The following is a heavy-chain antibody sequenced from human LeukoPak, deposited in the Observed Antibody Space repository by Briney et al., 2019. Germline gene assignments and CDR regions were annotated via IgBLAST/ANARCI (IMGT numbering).Heavy chain of an antibody. D-gene: IGHD3-22*01. CDR1: GFTFSSYG. CDR3: ARDLHYYDSSGYSQKDY. Sequence: GRSLRLSCAASGFTFSSYGMHWVRQAPGKGLEWVAVISYDGSNKYYADSVKGRFTISRDNSKNTLYLQMNSLRAEDTAVYYCARDLHYYDSSGYSQKDYWGQGTLVTVSS. V-gene: IGHV3-30*19. J-gene: IGHJ4*02. CDR2: ISYDGSNK.